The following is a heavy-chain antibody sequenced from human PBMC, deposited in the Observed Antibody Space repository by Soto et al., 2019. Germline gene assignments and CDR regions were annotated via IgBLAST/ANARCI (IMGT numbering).Heavy chain of an antibody. CDR1: GFSFSGYR. Sequence: PGGSLRLSCTASGFSFSGYRMNWVRQSPGKGLEWVCSISDSGTYINYADSVKGRFDISRDNAKSVLYLQMNSLRAEDTAFYYCARDSGYDYTGYSDYWGQGTQVTVSS. CDR2: ISDSGTYI. V-gene: IGHV3-21*06. J-gene: IGHJ4*02. D-gene: IGHD5-12*01. CDR3: ARDSGYDYTGYSDY.